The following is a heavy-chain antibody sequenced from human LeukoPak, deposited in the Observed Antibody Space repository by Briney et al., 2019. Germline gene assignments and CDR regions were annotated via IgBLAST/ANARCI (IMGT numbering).Heavy chain of an antibody. CDR1: GGSISSYY. J-gene: IGHJ3*02. Sequence: SETLSLTCTVSGGSISSYYWSWIRQPPGKGLEWIGYIYSSGTFKYNPSLKSRITISVDTSKNQFSLNLSSVTAADTAVYYCARLTDTALVWAFDIWGQGTMVTVSA. D-gene: IGHD5-18*01. CDR2: IYSSGTF. CDR3: ARLTDTALVWAFDI. V-gene: IGHV4-59*08.